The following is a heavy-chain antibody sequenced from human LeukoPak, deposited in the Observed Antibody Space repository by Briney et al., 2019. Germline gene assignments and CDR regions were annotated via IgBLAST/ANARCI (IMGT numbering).Heavy chain of an antibody. CDR3: ARSSGWYPTYYFDY. D-gene: IGHD6-19*01. CDR2: ISPNSGGT. J-gene: IGHJ4*02. CDR1: GYTFTGYY. Sequence: ASVKVSCKASGYTFTGYYMHWLRQAPGHGLEWMGWISPNSGGTNYAQKFQGRVTMTRDTSISTAYMELSRLRSDDTAVYYCARSSGWYPTYYFDYWGQGTLVTVSS. V-gene: IGHV1-2*02.